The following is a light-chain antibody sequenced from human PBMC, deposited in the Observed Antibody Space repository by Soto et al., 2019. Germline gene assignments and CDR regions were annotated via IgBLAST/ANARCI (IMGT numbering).Light chain of an antibody. Sequence: EIVLTQSPGTLSLSPGEGATLSCRASQTISRSLLAWYQQKPGQAPRLLISGASSRATGIPDRFSGSGSGTDFPLTISRLEHEDVAVYYCQQYSDAPLTFGGGTKVEIK. V-gene: IGKV3-20*01. J-gene: IGKJ4*01. CDR1: QTISRSL. CDR3: QQYSDAPLT. CDR2: GAS.